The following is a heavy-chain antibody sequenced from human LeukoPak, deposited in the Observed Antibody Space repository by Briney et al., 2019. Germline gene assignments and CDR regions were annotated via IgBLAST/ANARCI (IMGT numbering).Heavy chain of an antibody. V-gene: IGHV3-23*01. J-gene: IGHJ4*02. CDR1: GFTFSSYA. CDR2: ISGSGGST. D-gene: IGHD6-13*01. Sequence: GGSLRLSCAASGFTFSSYAMSWVRQAPGKGLEWVSAISGSGGSTYYADSVKGRFTISRDNSKNTLYLQMNSLRAEDTAVYYCPKDGFGSSWPYYFDYWGQGTLVTVSS. CDR3: PKDGFGSSWPYYFDY.